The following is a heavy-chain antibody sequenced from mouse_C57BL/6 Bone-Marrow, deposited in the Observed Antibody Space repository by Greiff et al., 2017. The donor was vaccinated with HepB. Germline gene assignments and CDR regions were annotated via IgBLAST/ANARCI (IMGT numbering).Heavy chain of an antibody. CDR2: INPSTGGT. CDR3: ARLLKLRDYYAMDY. D-gene: IGHD1-1*01. V-gene: IGHV1-42*01. J-gene: IGHJ4*01. Sequence: EVQRVESGPELVKPGASVKISCKASGYSFTGYYMNWVKQSPEKSLEWIGEINPSTGGTTYNQKFKAKATLTVDKSSSTAYMQLKSLTSEDSAVYYCARLLKLRDYYAMDYWGQGTSVTVSS. CDR1: GYSFTGYY.